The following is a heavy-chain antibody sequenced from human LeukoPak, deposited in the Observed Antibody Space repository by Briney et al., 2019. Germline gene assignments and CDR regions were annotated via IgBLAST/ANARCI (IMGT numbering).Heavy chain of an antibody. Sequence: PGGSLRLSCAASGFTFSSYSMNWVRQAPGKGLEWVSSISSSSSYIYYADSVKGRFTISRDNAKNSLYLQMNSLRAEDTAVYYCARAAYCGGDCQYYYYMDVWGKGTTVTVSS. CDR2: ISSSSSYI. D-gene: IGHD2-21*01. CDR3: ARAAYCGGDCQYYYYMDV. V-gene: IGHV3-21*01. J-gene: IGHJ6*03. CDR1: GFTFSSYS.